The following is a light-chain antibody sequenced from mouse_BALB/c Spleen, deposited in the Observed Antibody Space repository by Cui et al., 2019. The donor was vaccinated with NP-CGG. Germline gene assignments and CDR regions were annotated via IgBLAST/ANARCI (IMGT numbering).Light chain of an antibody. CDR3: ALWYSNNWV. J-gene: IGLJ1*01. CDR2: GTN. Sequence: QAVETQESALTTSPGETVTLTCRSSTGAVTTSNYANWVQEKPDHLFTGLIGGTNNRAPGVPARFSGSLIGGKAALTITGAQTEDEAIYFCALWYSNNWVFGGGTKLTVL. CDR1: TGAVTTSNY. V-gene: IGLV1*01.